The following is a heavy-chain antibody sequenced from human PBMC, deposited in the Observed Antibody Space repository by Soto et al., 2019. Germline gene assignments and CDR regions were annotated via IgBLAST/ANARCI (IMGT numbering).Heavy chain of an antibody. V-gene: IGHV4-34*01. J-gene: IGHJ6*02. CDR2: INHSGST. D-gene: IGHD1-7*01. Sequence: PSDTLSLTSAVYGVSFSGYYLSLIRQPPGKGLEWIGEINHSGSTNYNPSLKSRVTISVDTSKNQFSLKLSSVTAADTAVYYCARAPNYVPPPLYYYYYGMDVWGQGTTVTVSS. CDR1: GVSFSGYY. CDR3: ARAPNYVPPPLYYYYYGMDV.